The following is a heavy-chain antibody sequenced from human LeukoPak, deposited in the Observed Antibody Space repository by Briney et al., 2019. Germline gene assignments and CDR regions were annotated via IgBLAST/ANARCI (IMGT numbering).Heavy chain of an antibody. CDR1: GFTFDDYA. J-gene: IGHJ3*02. Sequence: GGSLRLSCAASGFTFDDYAMHWVRQAPGKGLEWVSGISWNSGSIGYADSVKGRFTISRDNAKNSLYLQMNSLRAEDTALYYCAKDMIPGIAVAGTLGAFDIWGQGTMVTVSS. CDR2: ISWNSGSI. CDR3: AKDMIPGIAVAGTLGAFDI. D-gene: IGHD6-19*01. V-gene: IGHV3-9*01.